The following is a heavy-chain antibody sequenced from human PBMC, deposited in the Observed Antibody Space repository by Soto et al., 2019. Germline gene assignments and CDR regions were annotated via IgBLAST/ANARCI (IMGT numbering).Heavy chain of an antibody. Sequence: QVQLVQSGAEVKKPGASVKVSCKASGYTFTSYGISWVRQAPGQGLEWMTWFSADNGNINYAQKLQGRVTMTTDTSTSTTYMELRSLRSDDTVVYYCARTKYSSGWFGGYYFDNWGQGTLVTVSS. J-gene: IGHJ4*02. D-gene: IGHD6-19*01. CDR3: ARTKYSSGWFGGYYFDN. V-gene: IGHV1-18*01. CDR2: FSADNGNI. CDR1: GYTFTSYG.